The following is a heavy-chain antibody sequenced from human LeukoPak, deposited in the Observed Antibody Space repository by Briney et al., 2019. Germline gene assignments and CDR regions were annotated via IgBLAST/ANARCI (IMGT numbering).Heavy chain of an antibody. CDR1: GFTFSNYW. CDR2: TNTDGRTT. J-gene: IGHJ4*02. D-gene: IGHD2-15*01. CDR3: ARIEDRAAAFDS. V-gene: IGHV3-74*01. Sequence: PGGSLRLSCAASGFTFSNYWMHWVRQVPGEGLVWVSRTNTDGRTTTYADSVKGRFTISRDNAKNMLYLQMNSLRVDDTAVYFCARIEDRAAAFDSWGQGTLVTFS.